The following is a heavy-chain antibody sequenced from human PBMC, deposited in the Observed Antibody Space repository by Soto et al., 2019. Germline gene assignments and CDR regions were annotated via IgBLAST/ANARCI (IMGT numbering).Heavy chain of an antibody. V-gene: IGHV4-34*01. D-gene: IGHD2-2*01. CDR3: ARGPAIVVVPAASHGMDV. Sequence: RSLTCAVYGGSFSGYYWSWIRQPPGKGLEWIGEINHSGSTNYNPSLKSRVTISVDTSKNQFSLKLSSVTAADTAVYYCARGPAIVVVPAASHGMDVWGQGTTVTVSS. J-gene: IGHJ6*02. CDR2: INHSGST. CDR1: GGSFSGYY.